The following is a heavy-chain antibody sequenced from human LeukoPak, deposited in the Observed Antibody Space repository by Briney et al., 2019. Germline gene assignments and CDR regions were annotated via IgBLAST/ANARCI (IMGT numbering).Heavy chain of an antibody. D-gene: IGHD2-2*01. CDR3: AKARGVNIVVVPSPFDY. V-gene: IGHV3-23*01. CDR2: ISGSGGST. Sequence: GGSLRLSYAASGFTFSSYAMSWVRQAPGKGLEWVSAISGSGGSTYYADSVKGRFAISRDNSKNTLYLQMNSLRAEDTAVYYCAKARGVNIVVVPSPFDYWGQGTLVTVSS. J-gene: IGHJ4*02. CDR1: GFTFSSYA.